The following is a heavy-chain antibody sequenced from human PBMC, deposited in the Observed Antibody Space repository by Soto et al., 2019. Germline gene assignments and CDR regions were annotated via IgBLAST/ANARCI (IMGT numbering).Heavy chain of an antibody. CDR3: TRHEDYGDSDAFDI. V-gene: IGHV3-30-3*01. CDR2: ISYDGSNK. CDR1: GFTFSSYA. Sequence: QVQLVESGGGVVQPGRSLRLSCAASGFTFSSYAMHWVRQAPGKGLEWVAVISYDGSNKYYADSVKGRFTISRDNSKNTLYLQMNSLRAEDTAVYYCTRHEDYGDSDAFDIWGQGTMVTASS. J-gene: IGHJ3*02. D-gene: IGHD4-17*01.